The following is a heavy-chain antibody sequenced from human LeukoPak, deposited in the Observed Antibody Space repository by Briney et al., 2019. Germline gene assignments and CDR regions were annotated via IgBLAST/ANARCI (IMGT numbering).Heavy chain of an antibody. J-gene: IGHJ4*02. CDR3: AKDSLRITMIVNGASDY. V-gene: IGHV3-73*01. CDR2: IRSKANSYAT. D-gene: IGHD3-22*01. CDR1: GFTFSGSA. Sequence: QSGGSLRLSCAASGFTFSGSAMHWVRRASGKGLEWVGRIRSKANSYATAYAASVKGRFTISRDDSKNTAYLQMNSLRAEDTAVYYCAKDSLRITMIVNGASDYWGQGTLVTVSS.